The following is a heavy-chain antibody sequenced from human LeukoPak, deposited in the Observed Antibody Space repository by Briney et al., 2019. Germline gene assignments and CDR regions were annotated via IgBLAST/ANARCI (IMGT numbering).Heavy chain of an antibody. J-gene: IGHJ4*02. V-gene: IGHV4-39*01. Sequence: SETLSLTCTVSRGSIISSIYYWGSIRQPPGKGLEWIGSIYYSGSTYYNPSLKTRVTISVDTSKNQFNLKLSSETASDTGVYEWARETGSAGLYYWCQGSLVIVSS. CDR3: ARETGSAGLYY. D-gene: IGHD1-14*01. CDR2: IYYSGST. CDR1: RGSIISSIYY.